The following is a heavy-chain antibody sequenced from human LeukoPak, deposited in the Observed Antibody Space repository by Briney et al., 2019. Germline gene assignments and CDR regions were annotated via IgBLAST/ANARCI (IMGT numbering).Heavy chain of an antibody. CDR2: ITGDGGTT. V-gene: IGHV3-43*02. CDR3: AKGHFGAGHY. D-gene: IGHD3-3*01. Sequence: GGSLRLSCAASGFTFDDFTMHWFRQPPGRGLQWVSLITGDGGTTSYADSVKGRFTISRDNSKNSLYLHMNSLRNEDTALYYCAKGHFGAGHYWGQGTLVTVSS. CDR1: GFTFDDFT. J-gene: IGHJ4*02.